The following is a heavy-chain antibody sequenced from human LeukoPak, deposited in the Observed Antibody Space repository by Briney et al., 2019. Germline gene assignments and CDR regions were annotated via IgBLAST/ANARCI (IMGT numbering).Heavy chain of an antibody. Sequence: GGSLRLSCAASGFTVSNYYMSWVRQAPGKGLEWVSDIYTDDRTYYADSVKGRFTISRDDSKNMLFLQMDSLRVEDTTVYYCARDRAAADPWGQGTLVTVSS. D-gene: IGHD6-13*01. CDR2: IYTDDRT. J-gene: IGHJ5*02. V-gene: IGHV3-53*01. CDR3: ARDRAAADP. CDR1: GFTVSNYY.